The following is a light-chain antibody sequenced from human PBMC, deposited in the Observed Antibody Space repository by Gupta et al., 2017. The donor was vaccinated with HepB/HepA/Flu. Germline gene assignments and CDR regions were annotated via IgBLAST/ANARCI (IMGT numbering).Light chain of an antibody. V-gene: IGLV2-14*01. Sequence: QSALTQPASVSESPGPSLTISCTGSSSDIGSDNYVSWYQQHPGKAPKLIIFDVTNRPSGLSDRFSGSKSGNTASLTISGLQAEDEADYYCSSFTTSSTWVFGGGTKLTVL. CDR3: SSFTTSSTWV. CDR1: SSDIGSDNY. CDR2: DVT. J-gene: IGLJ3*02.